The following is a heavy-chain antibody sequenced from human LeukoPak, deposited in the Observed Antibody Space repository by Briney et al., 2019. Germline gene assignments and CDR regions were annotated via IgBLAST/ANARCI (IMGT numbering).Heavy chain of an antibody. CDR1: GLIFGSCW. Sequence: SGGSLRRSWAASGLIFGSCWRECVRQAPGKGLVRVSRINSDGSTTTYADSVKGRFTISRDTAENTLYLQMLSLRAEDTAVYYWASRGACSIHPDALDLWGQGTMVTVSS. CDR2: INSDGSTT. J-gene: IGHJ3*01. CDR3: ASRGACSIHPDALDL. V-gene: IGHV3-74*01. D-gene: IGHD6-6*01.